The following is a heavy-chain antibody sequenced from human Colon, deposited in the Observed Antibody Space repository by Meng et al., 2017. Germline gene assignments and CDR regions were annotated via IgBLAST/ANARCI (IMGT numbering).Heavy chain of an antibody. CDR1: GGSITNDNW. J-gene: IGHJ4*02. Sequence: HVQLQESGPALVKPSGTLSLTCAVSGGSITNDNWWSWVRQPPGKGLEWIGEIFHAGNTNYNPSLKSRVTMSLDKSKNQFSLTLTSVTAADTAVYYCARDFHSTMTVFDSWGQGTLVTVSS. CDR2: IFHAGNT. D-gene: IGHD3-22*01. CDR3: ARDFHSTMTVFDS. V-gene: IGHV4-4*02.